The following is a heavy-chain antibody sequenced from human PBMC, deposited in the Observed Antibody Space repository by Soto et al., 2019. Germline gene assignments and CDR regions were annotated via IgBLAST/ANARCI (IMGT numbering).Heavy chain of an antibody. Sequence: GGSLRLSCAASGFTFSSHSMNWVRQAPGKGLEWVSYISSSSTTIYYADSVKGRFTISRDNAKNSLYLQMNNLRAEDTAVYYCARAQWPRYYYFDYWGQGTLVTVSS. CDR1: GFTFSSHS. V-gene: IGHV3-48*01. CDR2: ISSSSTTI. CDR3: ARAQWPRYYYFDY. D-gene: IGHD6-19*01. J-gene: IGHJ4*02.